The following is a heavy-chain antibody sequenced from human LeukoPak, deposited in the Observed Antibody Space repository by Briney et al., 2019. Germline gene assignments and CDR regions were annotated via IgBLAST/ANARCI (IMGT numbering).Heavy chain of an antibody. D-gene: IGHD6-13*01. J-gene: IGHJ6*02. CDR1: GFTFSSYA. Sequence: GGSLRLSCAAPGFTFSSYAMSWVRQAPGKGLEWVSAVSGSGGSTHYADSVKGRFTISRDHSKNTLYLQMNSLRAEDTAVYYYAKTSGSSWYQMDVWGQGTTVTVSS. V-gene: IGHV3-23*01. CDR3: AKTSGSSWYQMDV. CDR2: VSGSGGST.